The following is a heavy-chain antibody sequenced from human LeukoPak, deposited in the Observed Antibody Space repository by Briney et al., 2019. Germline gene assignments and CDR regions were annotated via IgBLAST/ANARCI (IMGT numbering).Heavy chain of an antibody. CDR3: ASSHIPYYDYVWGSYRLDY. CDR2: IYTSGST. CDR1: GGSISSYY. V-gene: IGHV4-4*07. J-gene: IGHJ4*02. D-gene: IGHD3-16*02. Sequence: SETLSLTCAVSGGSISSYYWIWIRQPAGKGLEWIGRIYTSGSTNYNPSLKSRVTMSVDTSKNQFSLKLSSVTAADTAVYYCASSHIPYYDYVWGSYRLDYWGQGTLVTVSS.